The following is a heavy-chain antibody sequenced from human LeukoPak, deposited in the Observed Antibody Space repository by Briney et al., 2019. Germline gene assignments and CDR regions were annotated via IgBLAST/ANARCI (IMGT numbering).Heavy chain of an antibody. D-gene: IGHD6-13*01. CDR1: GYTFTSYD. J-gene: IGHJ5*02. V-gene: IGHV1-8*03. CDR3: ARRSRAAGGEGWFDP. CDR2: INPNSGNT. Sequence: ASVKVSCKASGYTFTSYDINWVRQATGQGLEWMGWINPNSGNTGYAQKFQGRVTITRNTSISTAYMELSSLRSEDTAVYYCARRSRAAGGEGWFDPWGQGTLVTVSS.